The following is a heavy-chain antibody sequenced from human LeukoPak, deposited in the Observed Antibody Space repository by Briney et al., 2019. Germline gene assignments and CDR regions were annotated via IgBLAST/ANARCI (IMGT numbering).Heavy chain of an antibody. V-gene: IGHV1-2*02. J-gene: IGHJ4*02. Sequence: VASVKVSCKASGYTFTGYYMHWVRQAPGQGLEWMGWINPNSGGTNYAQKFQGRVTMTRDTSISTAYMELSRLRSDDTAVYYCARSITMVRGVSPPPGYWGQGTLVTVSS. CDR3: ARSITMVRGVSPPPGY. CDR1: GYTFTGYY. D-gene: IGHD3-10*01. CDR2: INPNSGGT.